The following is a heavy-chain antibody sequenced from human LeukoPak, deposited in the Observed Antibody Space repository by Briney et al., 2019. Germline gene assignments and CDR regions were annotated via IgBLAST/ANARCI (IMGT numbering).Heavy chain of an antibody. CDR3: ARDHYGSGSYYFDY. Sequence: SETLSLTCTVSGGSISSGGYYWSWIPQHPGKGLEWIGSSYYSGSTFYNPSLKSRVTISVDTSKNQFSLNLSSVTAAGTAVYYCARDHYGSGSYYFDYWGQGTLVTVSS. CDR1: GGSISSGGYY. D-gene: IGHD3-10*01. CDR2: SYYSGST. J-gene: IGHJ4*02. V-gene: IGHV4-31*03.